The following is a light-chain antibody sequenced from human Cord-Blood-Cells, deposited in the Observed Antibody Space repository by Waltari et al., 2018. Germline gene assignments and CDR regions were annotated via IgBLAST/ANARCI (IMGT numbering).Light chain of an antibody. CDR3: QQSYSTPRT. CDR2: AAS. J-gene: IGKJ1*01. V-gene: IGKV1-39*01. CDR1: QSISSY. Sequence: DIQMTQSPSSLSASVGDRVTITCRASQSISSYLNLYHQKPGKAPKLLIYAASSLQSGVPSMFSGSGSGTYFTLTISSLQPEDFATYYCQQSYSTPRTFGQGTKVEIK.